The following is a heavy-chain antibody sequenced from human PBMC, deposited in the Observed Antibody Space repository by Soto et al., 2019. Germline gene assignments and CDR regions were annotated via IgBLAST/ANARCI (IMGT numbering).Heavy chain of an antibody. CDR2: IVAGRST. J-gene: IGHJ5*02. CDR1: GFSVSSNS. V-gene: IGHV3-53*01. CDR3: PKDPASTWTANWVGP. D-gene: IGHD1-1*01. Sequence: GRWRRLSWAVTGFSVSSNSVSWVRPAPGKSLERDAVIVAGRSTCYADSVKGRFTIPRDNTKNTVCFPINSLRDDDTATYNCPKDPASTWTANWVGPRGKGTLVTVSS.